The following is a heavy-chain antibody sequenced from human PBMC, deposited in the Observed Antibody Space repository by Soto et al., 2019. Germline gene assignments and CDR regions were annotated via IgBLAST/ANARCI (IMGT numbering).Heavy chain of an antibody. CDR3: ARDPHDFWNSYFFDP. D-gene: IGHD3-3*01. CDR2: ISAYNGQT. V-gene: IGHV1-18*01. Sequence: GASVKVSCKASGYPFDTYGINWVRQAPGQRPEWMGWISAYNGQTDYAQNFQGRVTMATDTSTNTAYMELRNLRSDDTAVYYCARDPHDFWNSYFFDPWGPGTLVTVSS. J-gene: IGHJ5*02. CDR1: GYPFDTYG.